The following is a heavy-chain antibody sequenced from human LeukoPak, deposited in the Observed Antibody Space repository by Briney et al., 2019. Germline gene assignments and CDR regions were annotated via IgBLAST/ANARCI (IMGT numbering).Heavy chain of an antibody. J-gene: IGHJ3*02. CDR3: ARSTMPGDAFDI. D-gene: IGHD2-2*01. CDR2: IFYSGYT. CDR1: GGSISTYW. Sequence: PSETLSLTCSVSGGSISTYWWSWIRQSPGKGLEWIGNIFYSGYTNYNPSLKSRVTISVDKSKNQFSLKLSSVTAADTAVYYCARSTMPGDAFDIWGQGTMVTVSS. V-gene: IGHV4-59*12.